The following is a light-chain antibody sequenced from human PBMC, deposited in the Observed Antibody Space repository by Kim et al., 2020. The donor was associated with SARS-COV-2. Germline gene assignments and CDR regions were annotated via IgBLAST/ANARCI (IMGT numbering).Light chain of an antibody. J-gene: IGLJ2*01. CDR2: QDT. V-gene: IGLV3-1*01. CDR1: ELGDKY. Sequence: VSPGQTAAITCSGDELGDKYVFWYQQKPGQSPVLVIYQDTKRRSGIPERFSASNSGNTATLTISGTQATDEADYYCQAWDSGTAVVFGGGTQLTVL. CDR3: QAWDSGTAVV.